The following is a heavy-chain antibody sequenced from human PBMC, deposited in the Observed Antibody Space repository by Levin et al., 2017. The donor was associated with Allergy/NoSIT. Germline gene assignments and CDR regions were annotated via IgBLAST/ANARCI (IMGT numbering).Heavy chain of an antibody. CDR3: ARSSFLTYNWFDP. CDR2: IYSGGAT. J-gene: IGHJ5*02. V-gene: IGHV3-66*01. Sequence: HAGGSLRLSCAASGFSVRNNYMSWVRQAPGKGLEWVSAIYSGGATFYADSVKDRFTISRDNSENTLYLQLNSLRAEDTAVYYCARSSFLTYNWFDPWGQGTLVTVSS. D-gene: IGHD2/OR15-2a*01. CDR1: GFSVRNNY.